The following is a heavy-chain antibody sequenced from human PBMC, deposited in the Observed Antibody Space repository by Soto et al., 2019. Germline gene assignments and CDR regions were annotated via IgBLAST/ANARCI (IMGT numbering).Heavy chain of an antibody. CDR1: GGSFSGYY. Sequence: SETLSLTCAVYGGSFSGYYWSWIRQPPGKGLEWIGEINHSGSTNYNPSLKSRVTISVDTSKNQFSLKLSSVTAADTAVYYCARIGDCGGGGTIYYFDYWGQGTLVTVSS. CDR3: ARIGDCGGGGTIYYFDY. J-gene: IGHJ4*02. D-gene: IGHD2-21*01. CDR2: INHSGST. V-gene: IGHV4-34*01.